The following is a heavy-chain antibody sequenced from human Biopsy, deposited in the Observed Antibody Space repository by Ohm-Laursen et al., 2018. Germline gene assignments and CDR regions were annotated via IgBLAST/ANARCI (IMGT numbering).Heavy chain of an antibody. CDR3: VRDHGVTFSGVIVRGDAFDV. V-gene: IGHV1-2*02. D-gene: IGHD3-16*02. J-gene: IGHJ3*01. CDR2: INPNSGGT. Sequence: ASVKVSCKASGYTFTDSYMHWVRQAPGQGLEWMGWINPNSGGTNYAQKFQGRVTMTRDTSLRTTYMELRSLSPDDTAVYYCVRDHGVTFSGVIVRGDAFDVWGQGTKVTVSS. CDR1: GYTFTDSY.